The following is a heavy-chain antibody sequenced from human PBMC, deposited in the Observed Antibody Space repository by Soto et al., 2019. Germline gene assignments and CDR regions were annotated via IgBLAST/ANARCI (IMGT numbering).Heavy chain of an antibody. CDR3: THRRNVYSDTVAEFDN. CDR2: IIWTNDV. CDR1: GFSLRSPGVG. V-gene: IGHV2-5*01. D-gene: IGHD4-17*01. J-gene: IGHJ4*02. Sequence: QITLKESGPTLVKPTQTLTLTCTLSGFSLRSPGVGVAWIRQTPGKALGWLALIIWTNDVRSSPSLRSRLTITKATSKNQLVLTITNVDPVDTGRYCCTHRRNVYSDTVAEFDNLGQGTLVSVSS.